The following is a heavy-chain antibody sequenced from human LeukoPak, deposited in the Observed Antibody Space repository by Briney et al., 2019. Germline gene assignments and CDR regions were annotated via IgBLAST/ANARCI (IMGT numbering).Heavy chain of an antibody. J-gene: IGHJ5*02. CDR1: GGSISSGSYY. Sequence: SETLSLTCTVSGGSISSGSYYWSWIRQPAGKRLEWIGRIYTSGSTNYNPSLKSRVTISVDTSKNQFSLKLSSVTAADTAVYYCALGYTTNWFDPWGQGTLVTVSS. V-gene: IGHV4-61*02. CDR3: ALGYTTNWFDP. D-gene: IGHD5-18*01. CDR2: IYTSGST.